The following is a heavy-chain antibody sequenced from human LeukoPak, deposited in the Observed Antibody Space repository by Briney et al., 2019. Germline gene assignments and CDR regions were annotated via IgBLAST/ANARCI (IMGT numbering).Heavy chain of an antibody. CDR1: GYTFTDYA. Sequence: GASVKVSCKASGYTFTDYAMQWVRQAPGQSLEWMGWINAGNGDTKYSQMFQGRVTITRDTSASTAYMELSSLRSEDTAVYYCARGRWVAPRQGYYLDYRGQGTLVTVSS. V-gene: IGHV1-3*01. CDR3: ARGRWVAPRQGYYLDY. D-gene: IGHD5-12*01. J-gene: IGHJ4*02. CDR2: INAGNGDT.